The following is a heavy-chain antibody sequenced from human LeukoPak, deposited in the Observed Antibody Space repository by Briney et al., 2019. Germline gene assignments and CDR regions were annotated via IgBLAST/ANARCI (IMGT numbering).Heavy chain of an antibody. CDR1: GFTFGDYI. CDR2: ISTTSSHI. D-gene: IGHD6-6*01. J-gene: IGHJ4*02. V-gene: IGHV3-21*01. Sequence: GGSLRLSCATSGFTFGDYIMNWVRQAPGKGLEWVSSISTTSSHIHYADSVKGRFTISRDNAKNSLYLQMNSLRAEDTAVYYCARESGSSYYFRYWGQGTLVTVSS. CDR3: ARESGSSYYFRY.